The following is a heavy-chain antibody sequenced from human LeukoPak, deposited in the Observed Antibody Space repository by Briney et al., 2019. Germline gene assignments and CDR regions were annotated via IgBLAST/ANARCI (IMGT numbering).Heavy chain of an antibody. V-gene: IGHV1-2*02. CDR3: ARDRIGVETTESWTIFDY. D-gene: IGHD1-7*01. CDR1: GYTFTGYY. CDR2: INPHSGGT. J-gene: IGHJ4*02. Sequence: GASVKVSCKASGYTFTGYYIHWVRQAPGQGLEWMGWINPHSGGTNYAQKFQGRVTMTRDTSISTAYMDLSRLISDDTAVYYCARDRIGVETTESWTIFDYWGQGILVTVSS.